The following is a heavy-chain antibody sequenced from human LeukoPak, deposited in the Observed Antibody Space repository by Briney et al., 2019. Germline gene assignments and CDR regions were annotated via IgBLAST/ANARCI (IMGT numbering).Heavy chain of an antibody. J-gene: IGHJ4*02. D-gene: IGHD5-12*01. CDR1: GYTFTGYY. V-gene: IGHV1-2*02. CDR3: ARVVWLRSYFDY. CDR2: INPNSGGT. Sequence: ASVKVSCKASGYTFTGYYMHWVRQAPGQGLEWMGWINPNSGGTNYAQKFQGRVTMTRDTSISTAYMELSRLRSDDTAVYYCARVVWLRSYFDYWGQGTQVTASS.